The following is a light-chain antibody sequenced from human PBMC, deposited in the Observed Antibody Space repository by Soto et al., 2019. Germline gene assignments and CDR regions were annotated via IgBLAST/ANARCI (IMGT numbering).Light chain of an antibody. Sequence: DIQMTQSPPSLSASVGDRVPITCRASQNIREYLNWYQQKPGKAPKLLIYAASTLQSGAPSRFSGSGSGSAFTLTISSLQPEDFATYYCQQSFTSPFFTFGPGTKVD. CDR3: QQSFTSPFFT. V-gene: IGKV1-39*01. J-gene: IGKJ3*01. CDR1: QNIREY. CDR2: AAS.